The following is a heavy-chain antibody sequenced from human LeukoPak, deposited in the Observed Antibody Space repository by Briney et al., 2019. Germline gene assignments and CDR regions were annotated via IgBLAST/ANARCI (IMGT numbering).Heavy chain of an antibody. CDR3: AKDRSYGVSYFDY. V-gene: IGHV3-23*01. CDR1: GFTFSSSA. J-gene: IGHJ4*02. CDR2: ISNNGGYT. D-gene: IGHD3-10*01. Sequence: GGSLRLSCAASGFTFSSSAMSWVRQAPGKGLEWVSAISNNGGYTYYADSVQGRFTISRDNSKSTLCLQMNSLRAEDTAVYYCAKDRSYGVSYFDYWGQGTLVTVSS.